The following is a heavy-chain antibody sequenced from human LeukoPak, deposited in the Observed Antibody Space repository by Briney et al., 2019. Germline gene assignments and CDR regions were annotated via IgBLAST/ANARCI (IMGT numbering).Heavy chain of an antibody. D-gene: IGHD2-2*02. CDR3: ARSAAPVIVPAAIGASGHYYYMDV. CDR2: IIPIFGTG. Sequence: SVKVSCKASGGTFSSYAISWVRQAPGQGLEWMGGIIPIFGTGNYAQKFQGRVTITTDESTSTAYMELSSLRSEDSAVYYCARSAAPVIVPAAIGASGHYYYMDVWDKGTTVTVSS. CDR1: GGTFSSYA. J-gene: IGHJ6*03. V-gene: IGHV1-69*05.